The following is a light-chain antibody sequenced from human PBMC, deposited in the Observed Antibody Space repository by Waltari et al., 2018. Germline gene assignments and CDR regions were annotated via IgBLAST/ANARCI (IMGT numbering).Light chain of an antibody. CDR1: RSDVGGYNS. CDR3: SSYAGSNAVI. CDR2: EVI. J-gene: IGLJ2*01. V-gene: IGLV2-8*01. Sequence: QSALTQPPSASGSPGQSVTISCTGTRSDVGGYNSVSWYQQHPGKAPKLMIYEVIKRPSGVPDRFSGSKSGNTASLTVSGLQAEDEADFYCSSYAGSNAVIFGGGTKLTVL.